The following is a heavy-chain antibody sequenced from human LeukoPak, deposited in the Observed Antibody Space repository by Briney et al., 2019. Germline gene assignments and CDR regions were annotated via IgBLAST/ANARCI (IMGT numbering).Heavy chain of an antibody. J-gene: IGHJ5*02. Sequence: PGGSLRLSCAASGFTFSSYGMHWVRQAPGQGLEWMGWINPNSGGTNYAQKFQGRVTMTRDTSISTAYMELSRLRSDDTAVYYCARGKTYYDFWSGYSSPQNWFDPWGQGTLVTVSS. D-gene: IGHD3-3*01. CDR2: INPNSGGT. V-gene: IGHV1-2*02. CDR3: ARGKTYYDFWSGYSSPQNWFDP. CDR1: GFTFSSYG.